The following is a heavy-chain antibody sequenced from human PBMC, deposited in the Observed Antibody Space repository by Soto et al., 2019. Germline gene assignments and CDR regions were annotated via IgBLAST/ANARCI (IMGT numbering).Heavy chain of an antibody. V-gene: IGHV3-21*01. D-gene: IGHD2-8*01. CDR1: GFTFSSYS. CDR2: ISSSSSYI. J-gene: IGHJ4*02. Sequence: GGSLRLSCAASGFTFSSYSMNWVRQAPGKGLEWVSSISSSSSYIYYADSVKGRFTISRDNAKNSLYLQMNSLRAEDTAVYYCARAPIDLLMVYAIPRFDYWGQGTLVTVSS. CDR3: ARAPIDLLMVYAIPRFDY.